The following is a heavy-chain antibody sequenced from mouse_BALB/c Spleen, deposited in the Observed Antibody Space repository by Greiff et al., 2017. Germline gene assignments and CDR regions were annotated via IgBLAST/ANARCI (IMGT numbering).Heavy chain of an antibody. CDR1: GFSLTSYG. J-gene: IGHJ1*01. V-gene: IGHV2-2*02. CDR2: IWSGGST. D-gene: IGHD1-1*01. Sequence: VKLMESGPGLVQPSQSLSITCTVSGFSLTSYGVHWVRQSPGKGLEWLGVIWSGGSTDYNAAFISRLSISKDNSKSQVFFKMNSLQANDTAIYYCATPGSSSYWYFDVWGAGTTVTVSS. CDR3: ATPGSSSYWYFDV.